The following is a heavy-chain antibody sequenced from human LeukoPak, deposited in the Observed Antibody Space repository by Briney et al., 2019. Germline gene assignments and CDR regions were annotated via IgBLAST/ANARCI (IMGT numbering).Heavy chain of an antibody. CDR1: GGSFSGYY. CDR2: INHSGST. J-gene: IGHJ3*02. Sequence: PSETLSLTCAVYGGSFSGYYWSWIRQPPGKGLEWIGEINHSGSTNYNPSLKSRVTISVDTSKNQFSLKLSSVTAADTALYYCARGYVLLWFGELRSGAFDIWGQGTMVTVSS. CDR3: ARGYVLLWFGELRSGAFDI. D-gene: IGHD3-10*01. V-gene: IGHV4-34*01.